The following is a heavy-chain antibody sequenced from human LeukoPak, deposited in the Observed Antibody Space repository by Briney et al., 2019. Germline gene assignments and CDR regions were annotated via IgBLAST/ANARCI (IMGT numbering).Heavy chain of an antibody. Sequence: PSETLSLTCTISGGSISNYYWTWIRQPPGKGLEWIGYIYYTGSTDYNPSLRSRVTISLDTSKNQFSLKLTSVTAADTAVYYCATFQDCDDSSGYYYPFDYWGRGTLVTVSS. CDR1: GGSISNYY. V-gene: IGHV4-59*08. CDR3: ATFQDCDDSSGYYYPFDY. CDR2: IYYTGST. J-gene: IGHJ4*02. D-gene: IGHD3-22*01.